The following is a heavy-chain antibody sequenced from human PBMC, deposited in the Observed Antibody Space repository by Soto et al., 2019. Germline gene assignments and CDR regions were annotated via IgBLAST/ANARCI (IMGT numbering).Heavy chain of an antibody. V-gene: IGHV1-58*02. J-gene: IGHJ5*02. CDR3: AAGIGHIAVVVAATGLEGFDP. CDR1: GFTFTSSA. Sequence: ASVKVSCKASGFTFTSSAMQWVRQARGQRLEWIGWIVVGSGNTNYAQKFQERVTITRDMSTSTAYMELSSLRSEDTAVYYCAAGIGHIAVVVAATGLEGFDPWGQGTLVTVSS. D-gene: IGHD2-15*01. CDR2: IVVGSGNT.